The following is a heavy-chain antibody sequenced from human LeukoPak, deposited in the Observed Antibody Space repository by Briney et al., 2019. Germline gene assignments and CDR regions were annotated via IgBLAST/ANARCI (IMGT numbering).Heavy chain of an antibody. D-gene: IGHD6-13*01. CDR1: GYSFTSYW. Sequence: GESLKISCKGSGYSFTSYWIGWVRQMPGKGLEWMGIIYPGDSDTRYGPSFQGQVTISADKSISTAYLQWSSLKASDTAMYYCARIRIAAAGSPWFDPWGQGTLVTVSS. CDR2: IYPGDSDT. J-gene: IGHJ5*02. CDR3: ARIRIAAAGSPWFDP. V-gene: IGHV5-51*01.